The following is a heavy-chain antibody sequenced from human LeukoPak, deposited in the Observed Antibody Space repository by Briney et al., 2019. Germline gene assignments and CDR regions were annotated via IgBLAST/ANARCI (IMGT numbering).Heavy chain of an antibody. J-gene: IGHJ6*02. CDR2: SNSDGKIT. V-gene: IGHV3-74*01. Sequence: GGSLRLSCAASGFTLGRYWMHWFRQAPGTGLVWVARSNSDGKITDYADSVRGRFTTSRDNTKNTVYLQMNSLRADDTAVYYCAKDLPAGSWGSVDFYYGLDVWGQGTTVTVSS. CDR1: GFTLGRYW. CDR3: AKDLPAGSWGSVDFYYGLDV. D-gene: IGHD3-16*01.